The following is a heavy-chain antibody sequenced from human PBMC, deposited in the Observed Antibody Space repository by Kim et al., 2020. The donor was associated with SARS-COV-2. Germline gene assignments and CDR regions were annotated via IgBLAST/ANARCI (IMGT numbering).Heavy chain of an antibody. V-gene: IGHV3-11*01. Sequence: GGSLRLSCAASGFTFSDYNMTWIRQAPGKGLEWVSYISSSGSYVNYADSVKGRFTISRDNAKNSLYLQMSSLRAEDTALYYCARVPFGDFSAYYFDLWG. CDR3: ARVPFGDFSAYYFDL. CDR2: ISSSGSYV. CDR1: GFTFSDYN. J-gene: IGHJ4*01. D-gene: IGHD3-10*01.